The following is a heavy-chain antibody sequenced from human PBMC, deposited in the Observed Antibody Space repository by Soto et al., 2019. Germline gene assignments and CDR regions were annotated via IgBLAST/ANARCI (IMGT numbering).Heavy chain of an antibody. CDR1: GYTFTSYG. Sequence: ASVKVSCKASGYTFTSYGISWVRQAPGQGLEWMGWISAYNGNTNYAQKLQGRVTMTTDTSTSTAYMELRSLRSDDTAVYYCARDSLKYYDFWSGYYTPFDYWGQGTLVTVSS. J-gene: IGHJ4*02. V-gene: IGHV1-18*01. CDR2: ISAYNGNT. CDR3: ARDSLKYYDFWSGYYTPFDY. D-gene: IGHD3-3*01.